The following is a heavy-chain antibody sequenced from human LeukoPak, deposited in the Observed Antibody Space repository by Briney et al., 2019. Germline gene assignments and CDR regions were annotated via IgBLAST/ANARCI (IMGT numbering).Heavy chain of an antibody. CDR3: ARTIKSGNYYWFDP. CDR2: ISYTGST. V-gene: IGHV4-59*01. CDR1: GGSISNYY. Sequence: SETLSLTCTVSGGSISNYYWSWIRQPPGEGLEWIGFISYTGSTNYNPSLKSRVTVSVDTSKNQFSLKVTSVTAADTAVYYCARTIKSGNYYWFDPWGQGTLVTVSS. J-gene: IGHJ5*02. D-gene: IGHD1-26*01.